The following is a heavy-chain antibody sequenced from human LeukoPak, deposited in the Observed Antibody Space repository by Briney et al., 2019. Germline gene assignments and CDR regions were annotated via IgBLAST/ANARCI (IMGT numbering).Heavy chain of an antibody. J-gene: IGHJ4*02. CDR3: AKDPYRASSGLVDY. CDR2: ISGSGGTT. CDR1: GFTFSNYA. Sequence: GGSLRLSCATSGFTFSNYAVSWARQAPGKGLEWVSSISGSGGTTYYADSVKGRFTISRDNSKNTLYLQMNSLRAEDTAVYYCAKDPYRASSGLVDYWGQGTLVTVSS. V-gene: IGHV3-23*01. D-gene: IGHD5-12*01.